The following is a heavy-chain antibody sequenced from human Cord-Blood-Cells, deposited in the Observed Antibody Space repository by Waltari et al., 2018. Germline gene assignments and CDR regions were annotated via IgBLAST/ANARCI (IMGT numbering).Heavy chain of an antibody. J-gene: IGHJ4*02. CDR3: ARTQGGSGSYSASFDY. CDR2: INHSGSS. Sequence: QVQLQQWGAGLLKPSETLSLTCAVYGGSFSGYYWSWIRQPPGKGLEWIGEINHSGSSNYNPSLKSRVTISVDTSKSQFSLKLSSVTAADTAVYYCARTQGGSGSYSASFDYWGQGTLVTVSS. V-gene: IGHV4-34*01. CDR1: GGSFSGYY. D-gene: IGHD3-10*01.